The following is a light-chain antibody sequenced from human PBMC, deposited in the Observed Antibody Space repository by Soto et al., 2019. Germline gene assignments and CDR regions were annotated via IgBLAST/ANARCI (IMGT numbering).Light chain of an antibody. CDR3: GSLDRILSAYG. J-gene: IGLJ1*01. CDR2: DDN. CDR1: RSNIGGNS. V-gene: IGLV1-51*01. Sequence: QSVMTQPPSVSAAPGQKVTISCSGSRSNIGGNSVSWYQPLPGTAPKLLIYDDNKRPSVIPDRFSGSKSGTSATLGITGFQTGDEADYYCGSLDRILSAYGFGNGTKLTVL.